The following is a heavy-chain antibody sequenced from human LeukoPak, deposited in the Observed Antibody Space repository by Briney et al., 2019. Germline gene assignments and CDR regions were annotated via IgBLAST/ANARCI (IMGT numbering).Heavy chain of an antibody. D-gene: IGHD3-22*01. J-gene: IGHJ4*02. CDR3: VRQGTNSGYYLLDH. CDR2: INHSGST. V-gene: IGHV4-34*01. Sequence: PSETLSLTCAVYGGSFSGYYWSWIRQPPGKGLEWIGEINHSGSTNYNPSLKSRVTMSVDPSKNQFSLKLTSVTVADTATYYCVRQGTNSGYYLLDHWGQGHPVIVSS. CDR1: GGSFSGYY.